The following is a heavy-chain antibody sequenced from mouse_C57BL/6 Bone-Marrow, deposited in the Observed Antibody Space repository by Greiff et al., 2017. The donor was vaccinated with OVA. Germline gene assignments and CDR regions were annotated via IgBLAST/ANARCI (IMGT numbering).Heavy chain of an antibody. J-gene: IGHJ1*03. CDR1: GYTFTSYW. Sequence: QVQLQQPGAELVKPGASVTLSCKASGYTFTSYWMHWVKQRPGQGLEWIGMIHPNSGSTNYNEKFKSKATLTVDKSSSTAYMQLSSLTSEDSAVYCCARGDYYGPYWYFDVWGTGTTVTVSS. D-gene: IGHD1-1*01. CDR2: IHPNSGST. V-gene: IGHV1-64*01. CDR3: ARGDYYGPYWYFDV.